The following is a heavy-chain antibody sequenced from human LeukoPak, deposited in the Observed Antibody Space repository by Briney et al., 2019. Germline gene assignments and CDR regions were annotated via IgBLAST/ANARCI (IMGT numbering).Heavy chain of an antibody. Sequence: GGSLRPSCAASGFTFSSYAMSWVRQAPGKGLELVSAISGSGGSTYYADSVKGRFTISRDNSKNTLYLQMNSLRAEDTAVYYCAKAIAAAGIRYYGMDVWGQGTTVTVSS. D-gene: IGHD6-13*01. CDR1: GFTFSSYA. CDR2: ISGSGGST. CDR3: AKAIAAAGIRYYGMDV. V-gene: IGHV3-23*01. J-gene: IGHJ6*02.